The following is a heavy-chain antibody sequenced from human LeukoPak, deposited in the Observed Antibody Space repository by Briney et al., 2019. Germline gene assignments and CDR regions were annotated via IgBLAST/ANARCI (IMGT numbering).Heavy chain of an antibody. J-gene: IGHJ3*02. CDR1: GGSISNYY. D-gene: IGHD1-1*01. Sequence: SETLSLTCTVSGGSISNYYWSWIRQPPGKGLEWIGYIYYSGSTNYNPSLKSRVTISVGTSKNQFSLKLSSVTAADTAVYYCARVQLERQAFDIWGQGTVVTVSP. CDR2: IYYSGST. CDR3: ARVQLERQAFDI. V-gene: IGHV4-59*01.